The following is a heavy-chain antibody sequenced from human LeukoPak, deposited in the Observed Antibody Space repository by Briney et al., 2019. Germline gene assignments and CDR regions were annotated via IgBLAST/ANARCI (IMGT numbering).Heavy chain of an antibody. Sequence: PGGSLRLSCAASGFTFRSYSMNWVRQAPGKGLEWISSISISSSYIYYADSVKGRFTISRDNAKNSLYLQMNSLRAEDTAVYFCARSDYCGGDCYSSLSNYWGQGTLVTVSS. J-gene: IGHJ4*02. CDR2: ISISSSYI. D-gene: IGHD2-21*02. CDR3: ARSDYCGGDCYSSLSNY. V-gene: IGHV3-21*01. CDR1: GFTFRSYS.